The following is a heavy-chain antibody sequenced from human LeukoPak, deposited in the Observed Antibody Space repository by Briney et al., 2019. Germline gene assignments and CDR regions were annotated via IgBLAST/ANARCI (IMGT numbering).Heavy chain of an antibody. V-gene: IGHV1-69*05. Sequence: ASVKVSCKASGGTFSSYAISWVRQAPGQGLEWMGGIIPLFGTVNYAQKFQGRVTMTTDTSTSTAYMELRSLRSDDTAVYYCARADYYDSSGRADYWGQGTLVTVSS. D-gene: IGHD3-22*01. CDR2: IIPLFGTV. CDR3: ARADYYDSSGRADY. CDR1: GGTFSSYA. J-gene: IGHJ4*02.